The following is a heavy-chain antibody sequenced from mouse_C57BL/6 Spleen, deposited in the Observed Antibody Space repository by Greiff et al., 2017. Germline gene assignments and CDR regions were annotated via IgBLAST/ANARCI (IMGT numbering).Heavy chain of an antibody. J-gene: IGHJ1*03. CDR3: ARSCYGSSYRYFDV. CDR2: IYPGDGDT. V-gene: IGHV1-80*01. D-gene: IGHD1-1*01. Sequence: VQLVESGAELVKPGASVKISCKASGYAFSSYWMNWVKQRPGKGLAWIGQIYPGDGDTNYNGKFNGKATLTADKSSSTAYMQLSSLTYEDSAVYFCARSCYGSSYRYFDVWGTGTTVTVSS. CDR1: GYAFSSYW.